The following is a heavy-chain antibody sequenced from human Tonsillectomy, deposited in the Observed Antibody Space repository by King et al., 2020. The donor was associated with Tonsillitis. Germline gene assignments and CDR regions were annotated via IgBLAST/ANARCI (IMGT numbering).Heavy chain of an antibody. Sequence: VQLVESGGGLVKPGGSLRLSCGASGITFSNAWMTWVRQAPGKGLEWLGRIKSIIDGGTTDYAAPVKGRFTISRDDSKNTLYLQMNSLKTEDTAVYYCTTGLYDSNPVDYWGQGTLVTVSS. CDR1: GITFSNAW. J-gene: IGHJ4*02. CDR3: TTGLYDSNPVDY. V-gene: IGHV3-15*01. D-gene: IGHD3-22*01. CDR2: IKSIIDGGTT.